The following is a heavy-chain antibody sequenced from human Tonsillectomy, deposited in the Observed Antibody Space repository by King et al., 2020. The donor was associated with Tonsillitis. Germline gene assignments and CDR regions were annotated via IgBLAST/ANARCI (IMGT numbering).Heavy chain of an antibody. D-gene: IGHD1-26*01. CDR3: AKELGDEVGDGFDI. Sequence: VQLVESGGGLVQPGGSLRLSFAASGFPFNDYAMSWVRQPPGKGLELVSAIRGRGGSTHYADSGKGRFTISRDNSKKPQYLQMNSLRVEDTAVYYCAKELGDEVGDGFDIWGQGTMVTVSS. J-gene: IGHJ3*02. CDR2: IRGRGGST. V-gene: IGHV3-23*04. CDR1: GFPFNDYA.